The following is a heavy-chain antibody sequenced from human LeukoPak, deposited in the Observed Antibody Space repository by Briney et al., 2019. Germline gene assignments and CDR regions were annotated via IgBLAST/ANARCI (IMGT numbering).Heavy chain of an antibody. CDR3: ARVSVGDYGDY. Sequence: PSETLSLTCAVSGGSISSGGYSWSWIRQPPGKGLEWIGYIYHSGSTYYNPSLKSRVTISVDRSKNQFSLKLSSVTAADTAVYYCARVSVGDYGDYWGQGTLVTVSS. CDR1: GGSISSGGYS. J-gene: IGHJ4*02. V-gene: IGHV4-30-2*01. D-gene: IGHD4-17*01. CDR2: IYHSGST.